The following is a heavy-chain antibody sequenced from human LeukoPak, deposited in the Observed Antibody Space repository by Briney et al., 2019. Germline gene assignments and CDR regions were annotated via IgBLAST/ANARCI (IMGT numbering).Heavy chain of an antibody. D-gene: IGHD4-17*01. V-gene: IGHV3-7*01. J-gene: IGHJ5*02. Sequence: GGSLRLSCAASGFTFSSYWMSWVRQAPGKGLEWVANIKQDGSEKYYVDSVKGRFTISRDNAKNSLYLQMNSLRAEDTAVYYCARDPNLRYDWFDPWGQGTLVTVSS. CDR1: GFTFSSYW. CDR2: IKQDGSEK. CDR3: ARDPNLRYDWFDP.